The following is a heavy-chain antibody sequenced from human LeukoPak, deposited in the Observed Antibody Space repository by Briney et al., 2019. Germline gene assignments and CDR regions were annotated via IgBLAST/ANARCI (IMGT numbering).Heavy chain of an antibody. CDR2: ISGSGDVS. V-gene: IGHV3-23*01. Sequence: PGGSLRLSCAASGFTFVGYAMNWVRQAPGKGLEWVSAISGSGDVSYYADSVKGRFTISRDNSKNTLYLQMNSLRAEDTAVYYCARDYYYGSGSYGDRRGNAFDIWGQGAMVTVSS. J-gene: IGHJ3*02. D-gene: IGHD3-10*01. CDR1: GFTFVGYA. CDR3: ARDYYYGSGSYGDRRGNAFDI.